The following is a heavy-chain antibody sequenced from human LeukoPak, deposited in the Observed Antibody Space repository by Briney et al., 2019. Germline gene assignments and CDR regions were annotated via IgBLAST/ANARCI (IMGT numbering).Heavy chain of an antibody. Sequence: PSQTLSLTCTVSGGSISSYYWSWIRQPAGKGLEWIGRIYTSGSTNYNPSLRSRVTMSVDTSKNQFSLKLSSVTAADTAVYYCARGRGEVVIAAWDVFDIWGQGTMVTVSS. D-gene: IGHD2-15*01. V-gene: IGHV4-4*07. CDR2: IYTSGST. CDR1: GGSISSYY. CDR3: ARGRGEVVIAAWDVFDI. J-gene: IGHJ3*02.